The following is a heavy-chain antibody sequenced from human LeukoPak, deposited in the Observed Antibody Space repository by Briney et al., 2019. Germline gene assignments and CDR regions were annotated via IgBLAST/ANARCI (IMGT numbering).Heavy chain of an antibody. J-gene: IGHJ6*02. V-gene: IGHV5-51*01. CDR3: ASSRFLQCGDAPGYYYGMDV. CDR1: GYSFTSYW. Sequence: GESLKISCKGSGYSFTSYWIGWVRQMPGKGLEWMGIIYPGDSDTRYSPSFQGQVTISADKSISTAYLQWSSLKASDTAMYYCASSRFLQCGDAPGYYYGMDVWGQGTTVTFSS. CDR2: IYPGDSDT. D-gene: IGHD3-3*01.